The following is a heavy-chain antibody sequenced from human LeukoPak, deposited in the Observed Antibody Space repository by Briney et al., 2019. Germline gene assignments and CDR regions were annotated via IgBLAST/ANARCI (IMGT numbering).Heavy chain of an antibody. D-gene: IGHD3-10*01. CDR1: GFTFSSYA. J-gene: IGHJ4*02. CDR2: ISYDGSNK. Sequence: GGSLRLSCAASGFTFSSYAMHWVRQAPGKGLEWVAVISYDGSNKYYADSVKGRFTISRDNAKNSLYLQMDSLRAEDTAVYYCARDYGDQVGYFDYWGQGTLVTVSS. V-gene: IGHV3-30-3*01. CDR3: ARDYGDQVGYFDY.